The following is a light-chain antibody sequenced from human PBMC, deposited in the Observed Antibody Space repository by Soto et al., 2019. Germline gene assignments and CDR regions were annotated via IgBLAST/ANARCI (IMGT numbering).Light chain of an antibody. CDR1: SSDVGNYNR. J-gene: IGLJ1*01. Sequence: QSALTQPPSVSGSPGQSVTISCTGTSSDVGNYNRVSWYQQPPGTAPKVIIYEVSNRPSGVPDRFSGSKSGNTASLTISGRQAEDEGDYYCRSYTSSSTYVFGTGTKLTVL. CDR2: EVS. CDR3: RSYTSSSTYV. V-gene: IGLV2-18*02.